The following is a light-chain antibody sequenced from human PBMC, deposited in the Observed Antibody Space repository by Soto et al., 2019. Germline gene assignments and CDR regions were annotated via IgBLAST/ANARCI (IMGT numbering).Light chain of an antibody. Sequence: QSVLTQPPSASGSPGQSVTISCTGTSSDVGGYNYVSWYQQHPGKAPKLMIYEVSKRPSGVPDRFSGSQSGNTASLTVSGLQAEDEADYYCSSTVGSNTFVFGNGTKLTVL. V-gene: IGLV2-8*01. CDR3: SSTVGSNTFV. CDR2: EVS. J-gene: IGLJ1*01. CDR1: SSDVGGYNY.